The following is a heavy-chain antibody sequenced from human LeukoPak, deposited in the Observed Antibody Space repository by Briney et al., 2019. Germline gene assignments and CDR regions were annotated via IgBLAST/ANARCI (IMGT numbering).Heavy chain of an antibody. CDR1: GFNFEAHA. D-gene: IGHD1-14*01. J-gene: IGHJ4*02. V-gene: IGHV3-43*02. CDR3: AKRSESPHNFDY. CDR2: ISGDGGTT. Sequence: PGGSLRLSCAASGFNFEAHAMNWVRQAPGKPLEWVSLISGDGGTTHYADSVKGRFTISRDNSRDSVYLQMNSLRTADTAVYYCAKRSESPHNFDYWGQGTLVTVSS.